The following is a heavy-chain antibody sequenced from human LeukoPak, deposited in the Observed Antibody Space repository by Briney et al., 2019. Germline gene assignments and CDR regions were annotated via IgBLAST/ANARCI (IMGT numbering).Heavy chain of an antibody. CDR2: IKEDGSEK. CDR1: GFTFSSYW. V-gene: IGHV3-7*01. J-gene: IGHJ4*02. Sequence: GGSLRLSCAASGFTFSSYWMSWVRQAPGKGLEWVANIKEDGSEKHYVDSVKGRFTISRDNAMNSLYLQMSSLRAEDTAVYYCARKRYFDCWGQGTLVTVSS. D-gene: IGHD3-9*01. CDR3: ARKRYFDC.